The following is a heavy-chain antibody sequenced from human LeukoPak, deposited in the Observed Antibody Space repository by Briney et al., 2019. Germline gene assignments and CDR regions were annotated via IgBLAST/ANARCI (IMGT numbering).Heavy chain of an antibody. CDR3: ARDGGIVEEPRDAFDI. Sequence: GASVKVSCKASGYTFTSYYMHWVRQAPGQGLEWMGIINPSGGNTSYAQKFQGRVTMTRDMSTSTVYMELSSLRSEDTAVYYCARDGGIVEEPRDAFDIWGQGTMVTVSS. J-gene: IGHJ3*02. V-gene: IGHV1-46*01. D-gene: IGHD1-26*01. CDR1: GYTFTSYY. CDR2: INPSGGNT.